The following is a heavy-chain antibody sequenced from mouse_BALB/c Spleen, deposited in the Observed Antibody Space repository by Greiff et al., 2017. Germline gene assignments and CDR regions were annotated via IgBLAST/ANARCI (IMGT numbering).Heavy chain of an antibody. Sequence: VHVKQSGAELVRSGASVKLSCTASGFNIKDYYMHWVKQRPEQGLEWIGWIDPENGDTEYAPKFQGKATMTADTSSNTAYLQLSSLTSEDTAVYYCNARQLGLRAMDYWGQGTSVTVSS. CDR1: GFNIKDYY. CDR2: IDPENGDT. J-gene: IGHJ4*01. V-gene: IGHV14-4*02. D-gene: IGHD3-1*01. CDR3: NARQLGLRAMDY.